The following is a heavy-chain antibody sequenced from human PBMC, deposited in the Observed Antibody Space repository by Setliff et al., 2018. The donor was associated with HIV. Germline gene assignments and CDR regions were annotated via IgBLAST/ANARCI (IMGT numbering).Heavy chain of an antibody. CDR2: IWYDGSNK. J-gene: IGHJ6*03. V-gene: IGHV3-33*06. CDR3: AKAPSIAAAGTYYYYYMDV. Sequence: GGSLRLSCAASGFTFRNYGMHWVRQAPGKGLEWVAIIWYDGSNKYYTDSVKGRFTISRDNSKNTLFLEMNNLSAEDTAIYYCAKAPSIAAAGTYYYYYMDVWGKGTTVTVSS. D-gene: IGHD6-13*01. CDR1: GFTFRNYG.